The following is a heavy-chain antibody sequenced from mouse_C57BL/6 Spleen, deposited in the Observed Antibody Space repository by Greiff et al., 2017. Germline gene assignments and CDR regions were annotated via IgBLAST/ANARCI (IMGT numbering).Heavy chain of an antibody. Sequence: QVQLQQSGAELVRPGSSVKLSCKASGYTFTSYWMHWVKQRPIQGLEWIGNIDPSDSETHYNQKFKDKATLTVDKSSSTAYMQLSSLTSEDSAVYYCASYDGYAMDYWGQGTSVTVSS. CDR1: GYTFTSYW. CDR3: ASYDGYAMDY. D-gene: IGHD2-12*01. J-gene: IGHJ4*01. V-gene: IGHV1-52*01. CDR2: IDPSDSET.